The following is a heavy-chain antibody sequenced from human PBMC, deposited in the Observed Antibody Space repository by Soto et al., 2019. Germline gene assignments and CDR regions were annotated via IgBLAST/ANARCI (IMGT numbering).Heavy chain of an antibody. D-gene: IGHD6-6*01. CDR2: FSPDNGKT. J-gene: IGHJ4*02. CDR3: ATGGGSSSSLDY. V-gene: IGHV1-18*01. CDR1: GYTFTSYG. Sequence: ASVKVSCKASGYTFTSYGISWVRQAPGQGLEWMGWFSPDNGKTIYAQKFQGRVTMTKDTSTDTAYMELSSLRSEDTAVYYCATGGGSSSSLDYWGQGTLVTVSS.